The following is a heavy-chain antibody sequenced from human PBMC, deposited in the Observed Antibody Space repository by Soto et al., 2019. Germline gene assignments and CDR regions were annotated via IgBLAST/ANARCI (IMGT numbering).Heavy chain of an antibody. J-gene: IGHJ6*03. CDR1: GFTFSSYS. CDR3: ARDSVYCSDGVCYAEWDYYHYMDV. V-gene: IGHV3-48*01. Sequence: GGSLRLSCAASGFTFSSYSMNWVRQAPGKGLEWVSYIRYSSSTIYYADSVKGRFTISRDNAKNSLYLQMNSLRAEDTAVYYCARDSVYCSDGVCYAEWDYYHYMDVWGKGTTVTVSS. CDR2: IRYSSSTI. D-gene: IGHD2-8*01.